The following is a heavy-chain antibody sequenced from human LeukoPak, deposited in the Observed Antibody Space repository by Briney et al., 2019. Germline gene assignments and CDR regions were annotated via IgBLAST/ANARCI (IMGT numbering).Heavy chain of an antibody. D-gene: IGHD3-10*01. CDR1: GFTFGDYA. CDR2: ISWNSGYI. CDR3: AKDNKGITMVRGVIRYYYGMDV. Sequence: PGGSLRLSCAASGFTFGDYAMHWVRQAPGKGLEWVSGISWNSGYIGYADSVKGRFTISRDNAKNSLYLQMNSLRAEDTALYYCAKDNKGITMVRGVIRYYYGMDVWGQGTTVTVSS. J-gene: IGHJ6*02. V-gene: IGHV3-9*01.